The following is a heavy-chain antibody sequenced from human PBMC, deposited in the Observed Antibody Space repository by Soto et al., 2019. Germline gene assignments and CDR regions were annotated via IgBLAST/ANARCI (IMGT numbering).Heavy chain of an antibody. D-gene: IGHD2-15*01. CDR2: INPNSGGT. CDR3: AREGGYCSGGSCTTANYGMDV. J-gene: IGHJ6*02. Sequence: QVQLVQSGAEVKKPGASVKVSCKASGYTFTGYYMHWVRQAPGQGLEWMGWINPNSGGTNYVQKFQGWVTMTRDTSISTAYMELSRLRSDDTAVYYCAREGGYCSGGSCTTANYGMDVWGQGTTVTVSS. CDR1: GYTFTGYY. V-gene: IGHV1-2*04.